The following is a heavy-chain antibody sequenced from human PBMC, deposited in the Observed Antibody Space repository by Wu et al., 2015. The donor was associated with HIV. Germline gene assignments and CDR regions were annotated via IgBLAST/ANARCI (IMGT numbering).Heavy chain of an antibody. CDR2: FIPIFGTA. J-gene: IGHJ6*02. V-gene: IGHV1-69*05. CDR3: ARDLARETMIRDRPRYGLDV. Sequence: QVQLMQSGAEVKKPGSSVKVSCKASGATFISYTITWVRQAPGQGLEWMGGFIPIFGTANYAQKFQGFRLTITTDESTATGYMELSSLRSEDTAVYYCARDLARETMIRDRPRYGLDVWGQGTTVTVSS. CDR1: GATFISYT. D-gene: IGHD3-10*01.